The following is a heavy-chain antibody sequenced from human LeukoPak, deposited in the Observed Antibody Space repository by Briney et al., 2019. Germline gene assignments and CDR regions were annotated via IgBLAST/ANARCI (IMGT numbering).Heavy chain of an antibody. CDR2: ISACNGNT. Sequence: ASVKVSCKASGYTFTSYGISWVRQAPGQGLEWMGWISACNGNTNYAQKLQGRVTMTTDTSTSTAYMELRSLRSDDTAVYYCARARGPYYDILTGYSHFDYWGQGTLVTVSS. CDR1: GYTFTSYG. J-gene: IGHJ4*02. CDR3: ARARGPYYDILTGYSHFDY. V-gene: IGHV1-18*04. D-gene: IGHD3-9*01.